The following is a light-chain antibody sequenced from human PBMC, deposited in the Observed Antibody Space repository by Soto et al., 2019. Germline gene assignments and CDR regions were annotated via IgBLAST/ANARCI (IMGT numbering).Light chain of an antibody. CDR1: QSVSSNF. CDR3: QEYGTSRA. CDR2: RAS. J-gene: IGKJ1*01. V-gene: IGKV3-20*01. Sequence: EIVLTQSPGTLSLSPGERATLSCRASQSVSSNFLAWYQQKPGQAPRLLIYRASSRATGIPDRFSVSGSGTDFTLTISRLEPEDFAVYYCQEYGTSRAFGQGTKVEIK.